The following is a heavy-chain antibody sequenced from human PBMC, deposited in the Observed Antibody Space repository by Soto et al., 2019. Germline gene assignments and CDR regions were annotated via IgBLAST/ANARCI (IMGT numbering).Heavy chain of an antibody. V-gene: IGHV4-31*03. J-gene: IGHJ5*02. CDR2: IYYSGST. D-gene: IGHD2-2*01. CDR1: GGSISSGGYY. Sequence: QVQLQESGPGLVKPSQTLSLTCTVSGGSISSGGYYWSWIRQHPGKGLEWIGYIYYSGSTYYNPSLKSRVTISVDTSKNQFSLKLSSVTAADTAVYYCARGPIVLVPAAISAWFDPWGQGTLVTVSS. CDR3: ARGPIVLVPAAISAWFDP.